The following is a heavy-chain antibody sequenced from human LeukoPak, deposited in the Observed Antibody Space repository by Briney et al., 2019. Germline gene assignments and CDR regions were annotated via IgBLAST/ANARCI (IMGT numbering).Heavy chain of an antibody. Sequence: PGRSLRLSCAASRFTFSNYGMHWVRQAPGKGLEWVAIISYDGSNKYYADSVKGRFTISRDNSKNTVYLQMNSLRAEDTAVYYCASPAVWGELSLRYWGQGTLVTVSS. CDR2: ISYDGSNK. CDR3: ASPAVWGELSLRY. CDR1: RFTFSNYG. J-gene: IGHJ4*02. V-gene: IGHV3-30*03. D-gene: IGHD3-16*02.